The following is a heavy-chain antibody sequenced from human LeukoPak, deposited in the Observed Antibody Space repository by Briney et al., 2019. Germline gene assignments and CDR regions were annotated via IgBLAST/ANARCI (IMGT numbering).Heavy chain of an antibody. J-gene: IGHJ5*02. V-gene: IGHV3-30*07. Sequence: GSLRLSCAASGFTFSSYAMHWARQAPGKGLEWVAVISYDGSNKYYADSVKGRFTISRDNSKNTLYLQMNSLRAEDTAVYYCAREAGVWFDPWGQGTLVTVSS. D-gene: IGHD3-10*01. CDR3: AREAGVWFDP. CDR1: GFTFSSYA. CDR2: ISYDGSNK.